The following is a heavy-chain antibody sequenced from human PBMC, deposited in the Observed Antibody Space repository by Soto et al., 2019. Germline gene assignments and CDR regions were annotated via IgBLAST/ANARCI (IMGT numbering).Heavy chain of an antibody. D-gene: IGHD6-19*01. CDR1: GGSISSSSYY. CDR3: TVAALGGGIYYFDY. CDR2: IYYSGST. J-gene: IGHJ4*02. Sequence: PSETLSLTCTVSGGSISSSSYYWGWIRQHPGKGLEWIGSIYYSGSTYYNPSLKSRVTISVDTSKNQFSLKLSSVTAADTAVYYCTVAALGGGIYYFDYWGQGTLVTVSS. V-gene: IGHV4-39*01.